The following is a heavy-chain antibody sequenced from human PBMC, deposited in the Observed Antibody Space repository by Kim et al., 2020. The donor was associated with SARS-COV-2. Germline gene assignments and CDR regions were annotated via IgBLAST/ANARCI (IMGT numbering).Heavy chain of an antibody. CDR1: GFTFSSYW. D-gene: IGHD6-13*01. V-gene: IGHV3-7*01. CDR3: ARNSIAATPDRYFDL. CDR2: IKQDGSEK. Sequence: GGSLRLSCAASGFTFSSYWMSWVRQAPGKGLEWVANIKQDGSEKYYVDSVKGRFTISRDNAKNSLYLQMNSLRAEDTAVYYCARNSIAATPDRYFDLWGRGTLVTVSS. J-gene: IGHJ2*01.